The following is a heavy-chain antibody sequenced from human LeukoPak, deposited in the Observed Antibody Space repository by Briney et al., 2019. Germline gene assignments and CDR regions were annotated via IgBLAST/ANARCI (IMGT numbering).Heavy chain of an antibody. J-gene: IGHJ5*02. CDR2: INHSGST. V-gene: IGHV4-34*01. CDR3: ARGKRRSSWYRLKNWFDP. Sequence: SETLSLTCAVYGGSFSGYYWSWIRQPPGKGLEWIGEINHSGSTNYNPSLKSRVTISVDTSKNQFSLKLSSVTAADTAVYHCARGKRRSSWYRLKNWFDPWGQGTLVTVSS. CDR1: GGSFSGYY. D-gene: IGHD6-13*01.